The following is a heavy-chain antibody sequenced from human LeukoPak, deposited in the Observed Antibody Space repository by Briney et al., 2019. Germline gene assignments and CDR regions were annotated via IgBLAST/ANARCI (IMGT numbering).Heavy chain of an antibody. D-gene: IGHD5-12*01. CDR2: ISYDGSVK. Sequence: GGSLGLSCAASGFAFSNNAMHWVRQAPGKGLEWVAVISYDGSVKNYGESVKGRFTISRDNSKSTLYLEMNTLGAEDTAVYYCAKDRTEKWIHDFDYWGQGILVTVSS. CDR3: AKDRTEKWIHDFDY. V-gene: IGHV3-30*18. CDR1: GFAFSNNA. J-gene: IGHJ4*02.